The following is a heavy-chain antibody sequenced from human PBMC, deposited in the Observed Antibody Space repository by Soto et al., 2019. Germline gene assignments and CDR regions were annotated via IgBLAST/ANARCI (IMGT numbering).Heavy chain of an antibody. J-gene: IGHJ6*02. D-gene: IGHD2-21*02. V-gene: IGHV1-2*04. Sequence: ASVKVSCKASGYTFTGYYMHWVRQAPGQGLEWMGWINPNSGGTNYAQKFQGWVTMTRDTSISTAYMELSRLRSDDTAVYYCARAGDCGGDCYPPAWYCGMDCWGQGTTVTVSS. CDR3: ARAGDCGGDCYPPAWYCGMDC. CDR2: INPNSGGT. CDR1: GYTFTGYY.